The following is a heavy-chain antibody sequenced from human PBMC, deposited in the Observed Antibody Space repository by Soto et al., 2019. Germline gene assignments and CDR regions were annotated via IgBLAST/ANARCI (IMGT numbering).Heavy chain of an antibody. CDR1: GFFISSGNY. J-gene: IGHJ3*01. D-gene: IGHD2-15*01. V-gene: IGHV4-38-2*01. CDR2: IFHGGNT. Sequence: XATLSLTSAVPGFFISSGNYWGWIRKPPGKGLEWIGSIFHGGNTYYNPSLKSRVTISVDMSKNQFSLKLNSVTAADTAVYYCARARWYDAFDVWGQRTVVTVSS. CDR3: ARARWYDAFDV.